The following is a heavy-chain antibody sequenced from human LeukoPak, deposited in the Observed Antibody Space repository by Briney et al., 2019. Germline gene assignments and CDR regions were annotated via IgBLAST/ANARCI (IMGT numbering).Heavy chain of an antibody. Sequence: SETLSLTCTVSGYSISSGYYWSWIRQPPGKGLEWIGYIYYSVRTNYNPSLKSRVTISVDMPNNQFSLKMSSVTAADTAVYYCARTGDGYNYYNYYYMDVWGKGTTVTVTS. V-gene: IGHV4-61*01. CDR1: GYSISSGYY. J-gene: IGHJ6*03. CDR2: IYYSVRT. CDR3: ARTGDGYNYYNYYYMDV. D-gene: IGHD5-24*01.